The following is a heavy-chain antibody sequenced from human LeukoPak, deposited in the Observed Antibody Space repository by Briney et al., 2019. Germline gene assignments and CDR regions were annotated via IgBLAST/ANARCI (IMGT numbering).Heavy chain of an antibody. CDR1: GYTFTSYD. J-gene: IGHJ6*03. Sequence: GASVKVSCEASGYTFTSYDINWVGRATGQGLEWMGWIIPIFGTANYAQKFQGRVTITTDESTSTAYLELSSLRSEDTAVYYCARDGTDGVLPGLGYMDVWGKGTTVTVSS. V-gene: IGHV1-69*05. CDR3: ARDGTDGVLPGLGYMDV. CDR2: IIPIFGTA. D-gene: IGHD2-15*01.